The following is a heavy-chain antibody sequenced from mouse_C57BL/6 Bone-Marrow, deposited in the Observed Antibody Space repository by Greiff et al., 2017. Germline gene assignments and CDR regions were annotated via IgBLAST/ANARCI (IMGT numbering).Heavy chain of an antibody. CDR2: INPNYGTT. J-gene: IGHJ1*03. D-gene: IGHD2-3*01. CDR3: ARAWLLPWTSDV. V-gene: IGHV1-39*01. CDR1: GYSFTDYN. Sequence: EVKLVESGPELVKPGASVKISCKASGYSFTDYNMNWVKQSNGKSLEWIGVINPNYGTTSYNQKFKGKATLTVDQSSSTAYMQLNSLTSEDSAVYYCARAWLLPWTSDVWGTGTTGTVSS.